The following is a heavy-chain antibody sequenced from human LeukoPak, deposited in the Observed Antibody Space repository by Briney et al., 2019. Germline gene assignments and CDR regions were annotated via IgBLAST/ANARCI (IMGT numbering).Heavy chain of an antibody. CDR3: ARAPVTSCRGAFCYPFDI. V-gene: IGHV3-23*01. CDR1: GFALSSYA. Sequence: GGSLRLSCAASGFALSSYAMSWVRQAPGKGLEWVSATSSSDAGTYHAESVRGRFTISRDNSKNTLYLQMNGLRADDAAVYYCARAPVTSCRGAFCYPFDIWGQGTLVTVSS. J-gene: IGHJ4*02. CDR2: TSSSDAGT. D-gene: IGHD2-15*01.